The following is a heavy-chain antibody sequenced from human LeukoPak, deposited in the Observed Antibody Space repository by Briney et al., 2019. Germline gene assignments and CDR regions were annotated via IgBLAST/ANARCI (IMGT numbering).Heavy chain of an antibody. Sequence: GESLKISCKGSGYSFTNYWIGWVRQMPGKGLEWMGIIYPGDSDTRYSPSFQGQVTISADKSISTAYLQRSSLKASDTAMYYCASPPPCSSTSCYRYVFNIGAQGTRVTVSS. D-gene: IGHD2-2*01. J-gene: IGHJ3*02. CDR3: ASPPPCSSTSCYRYVFNI. CDR2: IYPGDSDT. V-gene: IGHV5-51*01. CDR1: GYSFTNYW.